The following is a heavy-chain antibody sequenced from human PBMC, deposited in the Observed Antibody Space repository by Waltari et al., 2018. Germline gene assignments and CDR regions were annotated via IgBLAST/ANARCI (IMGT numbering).Heavy chain of an antibody. CDR3: ARDSETYDFWSGYPNGAAFDI. D-gene: IGHD3-3*01. Sequence: EVQLVESGGGLVQPGGSLRLSCAASGFTFSSYWMSWVRQAPGKELEWVANIKQDGSEKYYVDSVKGRFTISRDNAKNSLYLQMNSLRAEDTAVYYCARDSETYDFWSGYPNGAAFDIWGQGTMVTVSS. V-gene: IGHV3-7*01. CDR2: IKQDGSEK. J-gene: IGHJ3*02. CDR1: GFTFSSYW.